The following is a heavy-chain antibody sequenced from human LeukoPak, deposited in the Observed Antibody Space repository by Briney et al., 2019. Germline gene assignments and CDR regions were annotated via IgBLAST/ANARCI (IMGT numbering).Heavy chain of an antibody. Sequence: PSQTLSLTCTVSGGSISSGDYYWSWIRQPPGKGLEWIGYIYYSGSTYYNPSLKSRVTISVDTSKNQFSLKPGSVTAADTAVYYCARALPSYCGGDCSRRAFDYWGQGTLVTVSS. D-gene: IGHD2-21*02. CDR2: IYYSGST. CDR3: ARALPSYCGGDCSRRAFDY. V-gene: IGHV4-30-4*01. J-gene: IGHJ4*02. CDR1: GGSISSGDYY.